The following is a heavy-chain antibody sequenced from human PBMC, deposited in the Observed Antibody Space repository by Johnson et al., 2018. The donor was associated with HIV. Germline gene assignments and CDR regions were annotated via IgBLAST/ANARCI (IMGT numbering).Heavy chain of an antibody. D-gene: IGHD6-13*01. V-gene: IGHV3-30*02. CDR3: AKAMSVSSWEHRGAFDI. CDR1: GFTFSSYG. Sequence: QVQLVESGGGVVQPGGSLRLSCAASGFTFSSYGMHLVRQAPGKGLEWVAFIRYDGSNKYYADSVKGRFTISRDNSKNTLYLQMNSLRAEDTAVYYCAKAMSVSSWEHRGAFDIWGQGTMVTVSS. CDR2: IRYDGSNK. J-gene: IGHJ3*02.